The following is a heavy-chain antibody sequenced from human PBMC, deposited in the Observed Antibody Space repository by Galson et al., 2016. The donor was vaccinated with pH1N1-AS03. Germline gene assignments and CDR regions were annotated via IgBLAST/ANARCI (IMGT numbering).Heavy chain of an antibody. J-gene: IGHJ6*02. D-gene: IGHD4-17*01. CDR1: GYKFTNYG. V-gene: IGHV1-18*04. CDR3: ARDDGALYYYYGLDV. CDR2: ISGYNGNT. Sequence: SGYKFTNYGFNWVRQAPGQGLEWMGWISGYNGNTNYAQSLQDRVTMTTDTSTSTAYMELRSLRSDDTAVYYCARDDGALYYYYGLDVWGQGTTVTVSS.